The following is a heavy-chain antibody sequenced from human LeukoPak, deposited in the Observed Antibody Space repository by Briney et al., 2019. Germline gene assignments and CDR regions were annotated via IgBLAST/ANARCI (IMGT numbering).Heavy chain of an antibody. Sequence: AGGSLRLSCAASGFTFSTYAMNWVRQAPGKGLEWVSSISNSSTYIFYADSVEGRFTISRDDAKNSLSLQMNSLRAEDTAVYYCARGSGTITIFGVDMTPPDYWGQGTLVTVSS. D-gene: IGHD3-3*01. V-gene: IGHV3-21*01. CDR3: ARGSGTITIFGVDMTPPDY. CDR1: GFTFSTYA. J-gene: IGHJ4*02. CDR2: ISNSSTYI.